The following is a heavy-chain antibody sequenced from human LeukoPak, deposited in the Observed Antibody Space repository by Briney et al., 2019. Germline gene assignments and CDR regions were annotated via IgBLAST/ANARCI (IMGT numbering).Heavy chain of an antibody. D-gene: IGHD6-13*01. CDR3: ARDWRKIAAAGNWFDP. Sequence: GGSLRLSCAASGFTFSSYAMHWVRQAPGKGLEWVAVISYDGSNKYYADSVKGRFTISRDNSKNTLYLQMNSLRAEDTAVYYCARDWRKIAAAGNWFDPWGQGTLVTVSS. V-gene: IGHV3-30-3*01. CDR1: GFTFSSYA. CDR2: ISYDGSNK. J-gene: IGHJ5*02.